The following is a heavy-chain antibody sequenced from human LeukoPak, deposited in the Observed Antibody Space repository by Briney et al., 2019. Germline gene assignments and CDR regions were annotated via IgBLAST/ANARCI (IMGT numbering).Heavy chain of an antibody. CDR3: ARGDYYDSSGYLY. V-gene: IGHV3-64*01. D-gene: IGHD3-22*01. Sequence: GGSLRLSCAASGFTFSSYAMHWVRQAPGKGLEYVSAISSNGGSTYYANSVKGRFTISRDNSKNTLYLQMGSLRAEDMAVYYCARGDYYDSSGYLYWGQGTLVTVSS. J-gene: IGHJ4*02. CDR1: GFTFSSYA. CDR2: ISSNGGST.